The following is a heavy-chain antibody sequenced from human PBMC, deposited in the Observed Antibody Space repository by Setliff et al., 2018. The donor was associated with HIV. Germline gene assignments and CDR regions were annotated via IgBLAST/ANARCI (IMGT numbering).Heavy chain of an antibody. CDR3: ARNGYSYGFINHYYHYMDV. CDR1: GGSIDNYY. Sequence: SETLSLTCTVSGGSIDNYYWSWVRQPPGKGLEWIGYIYSSGSTNYNPSLKSRVTISVDTSKRQFSLKLNSVTAADTAVNYCARNGYSYGFINHYYHYMDVWGKGTTVTVSS. V-gene: IGHV4-59*01. J-gene: IGHJ6*03. D-gene: IGHD5-18*01. CDR2: IYSSGST.